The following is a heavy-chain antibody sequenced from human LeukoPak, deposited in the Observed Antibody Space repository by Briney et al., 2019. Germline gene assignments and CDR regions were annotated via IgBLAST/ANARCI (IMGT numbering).Heavy chain of an antibody. J-gene: IGHJ4*02. CDR2: ISWNSGSI. D-gene: IGHD6-19*01. V-gene: IGHV3-9*01. CDR1: GFTFDDYA. Sequence: GRSLRLSCAASGFTFDDYAMHWVRQAPGKGLEWVSGISWNSGSIGYADSVKGRFTISRDNAKNSLYLQMNSLRAEDTALYYCAKDGEYSSGSYDYWGQGTLVTVSS. CDR3: AKDGEYSSGSYDY.